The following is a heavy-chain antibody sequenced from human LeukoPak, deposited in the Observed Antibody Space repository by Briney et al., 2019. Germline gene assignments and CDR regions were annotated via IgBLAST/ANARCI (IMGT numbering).Heavy chain of an antibody. D-gene: IGHD3-9*01. Sequence: SVKVSCKASGGTFSSYAISWVRQTPGQGLEWMGGIIPIFGTANYAQKFQGRVTITADKSTSTAYMELSSLRSEDTAVYYCASAPPTYYDILTGAEYYFDYWGQGTLVTVSS. CDR1: GGTFSSYA. CDR3: ASAPPTYYDILTGAEYYFDY. V-gene: IGHV1-69*06. J-gene: IGHJ4*02. CDR2: IIPIFGTA.